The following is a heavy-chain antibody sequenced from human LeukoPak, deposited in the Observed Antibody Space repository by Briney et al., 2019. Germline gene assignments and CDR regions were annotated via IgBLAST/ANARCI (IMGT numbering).Heavy chain of an antibody. Sequence: GGSLRLSCTGSGFVLSSYEMTWFRQAPGKGLEWVSSADYSGDSPHYADSVKGRFTISRDNSKNILYLQLSSLRVEDTAVYYCTRNSGWYGITWGQGTLVAVSS. V-gene: IGHV3-23*01. CDR1: GFVLSSYE. J-gene: IGHJ4*02. CDR2: ADYSGDSP. CDR3: TRNSGWYGIT. D-gene: IGHD6-19*01.